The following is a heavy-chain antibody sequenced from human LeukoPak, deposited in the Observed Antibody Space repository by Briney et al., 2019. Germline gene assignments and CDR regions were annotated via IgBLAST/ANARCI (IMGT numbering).Heavy chain of an antibody. V-gene: IGHV4-39*02. CDR3: AKRDDSGGNLVDL. CDR2: IYYSGST. J-gene: IGHJ4*02. D-gene: IGHD3-22*01. CDR1: GGSIRSGSHY. Sequence: PSETLSLTCTVSGGSIRSGSHYWVWIRQPPGKGLEWIGSIYYSGSTYYNSSVENRVTISIDTSKNHFSLRLRSLSAADTSVYYCAKRDDSGGNLVDLWGQGTLVTVSS.